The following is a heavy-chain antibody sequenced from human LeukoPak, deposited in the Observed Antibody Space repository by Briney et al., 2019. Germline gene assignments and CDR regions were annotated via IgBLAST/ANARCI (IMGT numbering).Heavy chain of an antibody. D-gene: IGHD3-22*01. V-gene: IGHV1-2*02. J-gene: IGHJ4*02. CDR3: ARLNSSGYLIAFDY. CDR1: GYTFTGYY. Sequence: ASVKVSCKASGYTFTGYYMHWVRQAPGQGLEWMGWINPNSGGTNYAQKLQGRVTMTRDTSISTGYMELSRLRSDDTAVYYCARLNSSGYLIAFDYWGQGTLVTVSS. CDR2: INPNSGGT.